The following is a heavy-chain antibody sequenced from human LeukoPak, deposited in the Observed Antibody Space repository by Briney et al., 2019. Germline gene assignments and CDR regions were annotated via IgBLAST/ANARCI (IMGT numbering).Heavy chain of an antibody. D-gene: IGHD1-26*01. CDR1: GGSISSGDYY. J-gene: IGHJ4*02. CDR2: VYYSGST. Sequence: NPSQTLSLTCTVSGGSISSGDYYWSWIRQPPGKGLEWIGYVYYSGSTSYNPSLKSRVTISVDTSKNQFSLKLSSVTAADAAVYYCARGPGSGTYWAFDYWGQGTLVTVSS. CDR3: ARGPGSGTYWAFDY. V-gene: IGHV4-61*08.